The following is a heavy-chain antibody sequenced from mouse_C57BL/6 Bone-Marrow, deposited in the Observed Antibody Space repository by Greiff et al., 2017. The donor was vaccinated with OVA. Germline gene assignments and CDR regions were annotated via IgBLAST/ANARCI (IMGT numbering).Heavy chain of an antibody. CDR3: ARKRGGSSYYFDY. CDR2: IDPNSGGT. CDR1: GYTFTSYW. J-gene: IGHJ2*01. Sequence: QVHVKQPGAELVKPGASVKLSCKASGYTFTSYWMHWVKQRPGRGLEWIGRIDPNSGGTKYNEKFKSKATLTVDKPTSTAYMQLSSLTSEDSAVYYCARKRGGSSYYFDYWGQGTTLTVSS. D-gene: IGHD1-1*01. V-gene: IGHV1-72*01.